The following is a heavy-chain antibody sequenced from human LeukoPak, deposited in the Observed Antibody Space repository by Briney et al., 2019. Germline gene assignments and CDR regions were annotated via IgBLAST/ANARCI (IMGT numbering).Heavy chain of an antibody. Sequence: GGSLRLSCAASGFTFSGYAMNWVRQAPGKGLEWVSAITNNGGSTYYADSVKGRFTISRDNSKNTLHLQVNSLRAEDTAIYYCAKDVHASSGYYLDYWGQGTLVTVSS. CDR3: AKDVHASSGYYLDY. CDR2: ITNNGGST. CDR1: GFTFSGYA. V-gene: IGHV3-23*01. J-gene: IGHJ4*02. D-gene: IGHD3-22*01.